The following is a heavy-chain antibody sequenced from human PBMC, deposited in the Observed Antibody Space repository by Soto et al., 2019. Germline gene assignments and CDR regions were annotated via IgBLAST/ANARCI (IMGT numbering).Heavy chain of an antibody. J-gene: IGHJ6*04. D-gene: IGHD2-15*01. CDR1: GFTLSNYG. Sequence: PGGSLRLSCAASGFTLSNYGMHWVRQAPGKGLEWLALISYDGSNQYYADSVKGRFTISRDNPKNTLYLQMNSLRAEDTAVYYCGKDHCQVAPEYGMSCGGKGTTVPVSS. V-gene: IGHV3-30*18. CDR2: ISYDGSNQ. CDR3: GKDHCQVAPEYGMSC.